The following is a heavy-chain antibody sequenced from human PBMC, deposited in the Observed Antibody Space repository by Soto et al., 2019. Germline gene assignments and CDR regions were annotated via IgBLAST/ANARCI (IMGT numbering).Heavy chain of an antibody. CDR2: IYYSGST. Sequence: SETLSLTCAVSGYSISSSNWWGWIRQPPGKGLEWIGYIYYSGSTYYNPSLKSRVTMSVDTSKNQFSLKLSSMTAVDTAVYYCARNRRGPFSGQLFYYGMDVWGQGTTVTVSS. J-gene: IGHJ6*02. CDR3: ARNRRGPFSGQLFYYGMDV. CDR1: GYSISSSNW. V-gene: IGHV4-28*01. D-gene: IGHD3-10*01.